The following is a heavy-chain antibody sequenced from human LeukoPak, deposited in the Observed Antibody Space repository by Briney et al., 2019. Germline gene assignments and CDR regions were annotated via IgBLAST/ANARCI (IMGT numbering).Heavy chain of an antibody. V-gene: IGHV1-69*05. CDR3: ARELIVGAVDY. CDR1: GGTFSSYA. CDR2: IIPVFSTA. Sequence: GSSVKVSCKASGGTFSSYAISWVRQAPGQGLEWMGRIIPVFSTANYAQKFQGRVTITTDESTSTAYMELSSLRSEDTAVYYCARELIVGAVDYWGQGTLVTVSS. J-gene: IGHJ4*02. D-gene: IGHD1-26*01.